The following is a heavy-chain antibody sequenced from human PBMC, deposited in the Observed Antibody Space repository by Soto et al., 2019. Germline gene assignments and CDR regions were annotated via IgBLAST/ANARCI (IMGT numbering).Heavy chain of an antibody. V-gene: IGHV1-18*01. CDR1: GYTFTSNG. D-gene: IGHD4-17*01. J-gene: IGHJ5*02. Sequence: ASVKVSCKASGYTFTSNGISWVRQAPGQGLEWMGWISAYNGNTNYAQKLQGRVTMTTDTSTSTAYMELRSLRSDDTAVYYCARDKTPYGDFDWFDPWGQGTLVTVSS. CDR3: ARDKTPYGDFDWFDP. CDR2: ISAYNGNT.